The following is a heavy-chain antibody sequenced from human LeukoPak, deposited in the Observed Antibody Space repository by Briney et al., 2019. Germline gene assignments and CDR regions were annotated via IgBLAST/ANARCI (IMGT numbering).Heavy chain of an antibody. CDR2: ISSSSSYI. CDR3: AKSSATVTTQIAFDP. Sequence: GGSLRPSCAASGFTFSSYSMNWVRQAPGKGLEWVSSISSSSSYIYYADSVKGRFTISRDNAKNSLYLQMNSLRAEDTAVYYCAKSSATVTTQIAFDPWGQGTLVTVSS. CDR1: GFTFSSYS. V-gene: IGHV3-21*01. J-gene: IGHJ5*02. D-gene: IGHD4-17*01.